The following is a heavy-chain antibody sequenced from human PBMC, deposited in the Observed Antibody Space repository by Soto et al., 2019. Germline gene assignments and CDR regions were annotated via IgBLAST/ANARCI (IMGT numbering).Heavy chain of an antibody. V-gene: IGHV3-30-3*01. CDR2: ISSDGSNK. D-gene: IGHD3-22*01. J-gene: IGHJ6*02. CDR3: ARDPAPYYSNYNYYGMDV. CDR1: GFTFSSYA. Sequence: SLRLSCAASGFTFSSYAMHWVRQAPGKGLEWVAVISSDGSNKYYADSVKGRFTISRDNSKNTLYLQMNSLRAEDTAVYYCARDPAPYYSNYNYYGMDVWGQGTTVTVSS.